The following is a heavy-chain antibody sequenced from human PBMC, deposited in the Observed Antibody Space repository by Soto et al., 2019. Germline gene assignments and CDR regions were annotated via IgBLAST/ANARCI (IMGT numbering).Heavy chain of an antibody. Sequence: PGGSLRLSCAASGFTFNSYALHWVRQAPGKGLEWVAVISYDGSNKYYAESVKGRFTISRDNSKNTLYLQMNTLRTEDTAVYYCARDGRCGGGTCYSSGWLDPWGQGTMVTVYS. V-gene: IGHV3-30*04. J-gene: IGHJ5*02. CDR2: ISYDGSNK. D-gene: IGHD2-15*01. CDR3: ARDGRCGGGTCYSSGWLDP. CDR1: GFTFNSYA.